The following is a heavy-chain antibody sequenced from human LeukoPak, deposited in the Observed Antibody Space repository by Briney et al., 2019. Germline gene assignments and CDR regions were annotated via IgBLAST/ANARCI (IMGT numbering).Heavy chain of an antibody. V-gene: IGHV3-23*01. J-gene: IGHJ4*02. CDR1: GFTFTNYA. CDR2: IRGSGDDT. CDR3: AHSSGYYGK. D-gene: IGHD3-22*01. Sequence: GGSLRLSCVASGFTFTNYAMSWLRQAPGKGLEWVSAIRGSGDDTYYADSVKGRFTIPRDNSKNTVYLQMNSLRADDTAVYYCAHSSGYYGKWGQGTLVTVSS.